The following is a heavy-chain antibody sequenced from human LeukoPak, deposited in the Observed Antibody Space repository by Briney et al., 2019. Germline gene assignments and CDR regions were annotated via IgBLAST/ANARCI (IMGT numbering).Heavy chain of an antibody. Sequence: ASVKVSFKASGYTFTVYYMHWVRQAPGQGLEWMGIINPSRGSTNYAQRFQGRVTMTRDMSTSTVYMELSSLRSEDTAIYYCARGGHVRVYDNSAYYGHEWGQGTLVTVSS. V-gene: IGHV1-46*01. CDR2: INPSRGST. D-gene: IGHD3-22*01. CDR3: ARGGHVRVYDNSAYYGHE. CDR1: GYTFTVYY. J-gene: IGHJ4*02.